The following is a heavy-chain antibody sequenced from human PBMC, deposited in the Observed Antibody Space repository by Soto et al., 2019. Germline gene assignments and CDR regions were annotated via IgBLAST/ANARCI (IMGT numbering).Heavy chain of an antibody. J-gene: IGHJ6*02. CDR3: AREAARFLEWLLEV. Sequence: ASVKVSCKASGGTFSSYAISWVRQAPGQGLEWMGGIIPIFGTANYAQKFQGRVTITADESTSTAYMELSSLRSEDTAVYYCAREAARFLEWLLEVWGQGTTVTVSS. CDR2: IIPIFGTA. V-gene: IGHV1-69*13. D-gene: IGHD3-3*01. CDR1: GGTFSSYA.